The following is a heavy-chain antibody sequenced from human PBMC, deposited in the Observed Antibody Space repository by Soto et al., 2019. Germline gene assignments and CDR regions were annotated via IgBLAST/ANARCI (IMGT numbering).Heavy chain of an antibody. J-gene: IGHJ4*02. V-gene: IGHV3-30*03. Sequence: QVQLVASGGGVVQPGRSLRLSCADSGLSFSSYGMHWVRQAPGEGLEWVAAISYDGSNKNYLASVEGRFTISSDNSKNTLYLQMTALRPEDTAVYYCVRDSYDQSSSGDYVFDYWGQGTLVTVAS. D-gene: IGHD3-22*01. CDR3: VRDSYDQSSSGDYVFDY. CDR2: ISYDGSNK. CDR1: GLSFSSYG.